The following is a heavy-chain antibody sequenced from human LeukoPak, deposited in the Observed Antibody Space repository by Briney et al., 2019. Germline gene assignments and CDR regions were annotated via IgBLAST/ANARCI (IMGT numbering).Heavy chain of an antibody. Sequence: ASVKVSCKTSGYSFTNFYIHWVRQAPGQGLEWMGMVNPSGGSTISAQRFQDRVNMTTDTSTRTVYMEMTGLTSDDTGIRYCARDAFWGQGTQVTVSS. CDR1: GYSFTNFY. D-gene: IGHD3-3*02. CDR3: ARDAF. V-gene: IGHV1-46*01. J-gene: IGHJ4*02. CDR2: VNPSGGST.